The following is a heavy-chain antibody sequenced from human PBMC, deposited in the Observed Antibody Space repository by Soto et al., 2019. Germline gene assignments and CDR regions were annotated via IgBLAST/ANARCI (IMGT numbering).Heavy chain of an antibody. J-gene: IGHJ4*02. CDR3: AKGEVRGIIPSYFDY. V-gene: IGHV3-30*18. D-gene: IGHD3-10*01. Sequence: GGSLRLSCAGSGFTCRWFGMNWVRQAPGKGLEWVARISNDGSNEYYVDSVKGRFTISRDNSKNTLYLQMDSLRAEDTAVYYCAKGEVRGIIPSYFDYWGLGTLVTVSS. CDR2: ISNDGSNE. CDR1: GFTCRWFG.